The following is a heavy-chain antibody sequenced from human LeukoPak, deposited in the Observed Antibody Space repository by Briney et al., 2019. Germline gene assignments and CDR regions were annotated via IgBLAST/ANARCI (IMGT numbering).Heavy chain of an antibody. V-gene: IGHV2-5*02. J-gene: IGHJ5*02. CDR3: AHRRDSSGYQYRWWFAP. CDR2: INWDDQK. CDR1: GFSLTTSGVG. Sequence: SGPTLVNPTQTLTLTCTFSGFSLTTSGVGVGWIRQPPGKALEWLALINWDDQKVYSPSLRSRLSITKDTSKNQVVLTMTNVDPVDTATYYCAHRRDSSGYQYRWWFAPWGQGTLVTVSS. D-gene: IGHD3-22*01.